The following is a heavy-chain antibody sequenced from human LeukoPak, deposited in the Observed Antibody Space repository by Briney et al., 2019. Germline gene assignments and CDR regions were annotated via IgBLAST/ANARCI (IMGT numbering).Heavy chain of an antibody. J-gene: IGHJ4*02. Sequence: GGSLRLSCGASGFILNTLNMNWASQPSGKGLEGVSSIDKRGGYMFYADSVKGRYIDSRDNAKDSLYRQMHRLIGEDTAVYLCLREERRDYRGQGTRDTVSS. CDR2: IDKRGGYM. CDR1: GFILNTLN. CDR3: LREERRDY. V-gene: IGHV3-21*06. D-gene: IGHD1-26*01.